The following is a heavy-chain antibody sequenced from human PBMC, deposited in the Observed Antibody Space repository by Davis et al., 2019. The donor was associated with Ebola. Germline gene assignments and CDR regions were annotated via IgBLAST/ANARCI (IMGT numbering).Heavy chain of an antibody. CDR2: ITHSGSS. CDR3: ARGVVQRSTKFLVIITRGGGLDS. J-gene: IGHJ4*02. Sequence: SETLSLTCAVYGGSFSGHYWTWVRQSPGKGLEWIGEITHSGSSAYNPSLRSRVAMSVDTSKNQFSLKLTPGTAADTALYYCARGVVQRSTKFLVIITRGGGLDSWGQGTLVTVSS. D-gene: IGHD3-22*01. V-gene: IGHV4-34*01. CDR1: GGSFSGHY.